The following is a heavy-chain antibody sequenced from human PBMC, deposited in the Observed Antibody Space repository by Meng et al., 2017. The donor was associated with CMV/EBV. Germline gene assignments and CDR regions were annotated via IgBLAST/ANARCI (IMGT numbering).Heavy chain of an antibody. Sequence: GGSLRLSCAASGFTFSSYSMNWVRQAPGKGLEWVSSISSSSSYIYYADSVKGRFTISRDNAKNSLYLQMNSLRAEDTAVYYCARDGRQQLDFDYWGQGTLVTVS. V-gene: IGHV3-21*01. CDR3: ARDGRQQLDFDY. CDR2: ISSSSSYI. J-gene: IGHJ4*02. CDR1: GFTFSSYS. D-gene: IGHD6-13*01.